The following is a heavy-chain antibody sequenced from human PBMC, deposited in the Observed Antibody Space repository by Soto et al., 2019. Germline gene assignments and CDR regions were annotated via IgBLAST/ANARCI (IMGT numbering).Heavy chain of an antibody. CDR2: MNPNSGNT. D-gene: IGHD2-15*01. Sequence: GASVKVSCKASAYTFTNYGISWVRQAPGQGLEWMGWMNPNSGNTGYAQKFQGRVTMTRNTSISTAYMELSSLRSEDTAVYYCARGYCSGGSCSYYFDYWGQGTLVTVSS. CDR1: AYTFTNYG. V-gene: IGHV1-8*02. J-gene: IGHJ4*02. CDR3: ARGYCSGGSCSYYFDY.